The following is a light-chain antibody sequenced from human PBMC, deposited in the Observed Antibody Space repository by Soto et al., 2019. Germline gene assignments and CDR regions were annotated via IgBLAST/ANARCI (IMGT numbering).Light chain of an antibody. J-gene: IGKJ3*01. CDR1: QGISIY. Sequence: DVQMTQSPSSLSASVGDRVTITCRASQGISIYLAWYQQKSGKVPKLLIYAASTLQSGVPSRFSGGGSGTDCTLTISSLQPEDVGTYDCQKYNSAPLTFGPGTKVDIK. V-gene: IGKV1-27*01. CDR3: QKYNSAPLT. CDR2: AAS.